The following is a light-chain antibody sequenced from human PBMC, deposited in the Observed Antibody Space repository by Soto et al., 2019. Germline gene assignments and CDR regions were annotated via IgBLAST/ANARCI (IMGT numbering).Light chain of an antibody. V-gene: IGLV7-43*01. CDR1: TGPVTFGYY. CDR2: RTI. J-gene: IGLJ3*02. CDR3: LLHYGGAQPNWV. Sequence: QAVVTQEPSLTLSPGGTVALTCSSSTGPVTFGYYSNWFQQKTGQAPRPLIYRTINKHTRTPARFSGSLLGGKAALTRSDVKPENEAEYYCLLHYGGAQPNWVFGGGTKLTVL.